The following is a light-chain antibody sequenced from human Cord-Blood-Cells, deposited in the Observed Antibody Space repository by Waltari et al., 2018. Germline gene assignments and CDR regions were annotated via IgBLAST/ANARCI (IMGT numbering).Light chain of an antibody. V-gene: IGKV1-8*01. CDR3: QQYYSYPLT. Sequence: AIRMTKSPSSFSASTGDRVTITCRASQGISSYLAWYQKKPGKAPKLLIYAASTLQSGVPSRFSGSGSGTDFTLTISCLQSEDFATYYCQQYYSYPLTFGGGTKVEIK. CDR2: AAS. J-gene: IGKJ4*01. CDR1: QGISSY.